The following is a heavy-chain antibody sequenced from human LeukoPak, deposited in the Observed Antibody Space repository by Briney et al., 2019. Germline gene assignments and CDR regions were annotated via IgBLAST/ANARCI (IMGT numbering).Heavy chain of an antibody. CDR3: AKASTRGTAMVHFDY. V-gene: IGHV3-9*01. Sequence: GGSLSLSCAASGFTFDDYAMHWVRQAPGKGLEWVSGISWNSGSIGYADSVKGRFTISRDNAKNSLYLQMNSLRAEDTALYYCAKASTRGTAMVHFDYWGQGTLVTVSS. CDR2: ISWNSGSI. CDR1: GFTFDDYA. D-gene: IGHD5-18*01. J-gene: IGHJ4*02.